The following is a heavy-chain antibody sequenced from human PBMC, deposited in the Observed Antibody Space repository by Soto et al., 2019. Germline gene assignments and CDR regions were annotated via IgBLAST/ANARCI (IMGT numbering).Heavy chain of an antibody. CDR1: GFTFSSYA. J-gene: IGHJ4*02. CDR2: ISGSGDST. Sequence: EVQLLESGGGLVQPGGSLRLSCAASGFTFSSYAMRWVRQAPGKGLEWVSAISGSGDSTYYADSVKGRFTISRDNTKNTLYLQMNSRRAEDTAVYYCARRGSGCYYDYWGQGTLVTVSS. CDR3: ARRGSGCYYDY. D-gene: IGHD6-19*01. V-gene: IGHV3-23*01.